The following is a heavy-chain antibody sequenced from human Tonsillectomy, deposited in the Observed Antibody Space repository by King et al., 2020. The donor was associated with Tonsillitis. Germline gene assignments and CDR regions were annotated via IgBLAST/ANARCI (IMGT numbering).Heavy chain of an antibody. J-gene: IGHJ3*01. CDR2: FFDIGNT. V-gene: IGHV4-59*01. D-gene: IGHD4-23*01. CDR3: ARGPNGGNLLFHV. CDR1: GGCISRYH. Sequence: QLQESGPGLVKPSGTLSLTCTVSGGCISRYHWIWIRQPPGKGLEGIWYFFDIGNTNYNPSLKSRVTMSVDTSKNQFSLRLRSVTAADTAVYYCARGPNGGNLLFHVWGQGTMVTVSS.